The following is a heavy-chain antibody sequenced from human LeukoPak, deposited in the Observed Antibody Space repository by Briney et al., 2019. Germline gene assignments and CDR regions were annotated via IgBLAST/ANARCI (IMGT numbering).Heavy chain of an antibody. CDR1: GYTFTGYY. J-gene: IGHJ5*02. D-gene: IGHD4-11*01. CDR3: ARGQATVKTAYWFDP. CDR2: INPNSGGT. V-gene: IGHV1-2*02. Sequence: GASVKVSCKASGYTFTGYYMHWVRQAPGQGLEWMGWINPNSGGTNYAQKFQGRVTMTRDTSISTAYMELSRLRSDDTAVYYCARGQATVKTAYWFDPWGQGTLVTVSS.